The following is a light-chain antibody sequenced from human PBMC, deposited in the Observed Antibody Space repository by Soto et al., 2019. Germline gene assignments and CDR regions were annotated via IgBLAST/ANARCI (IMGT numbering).Light chain of an antibody. CDR2: MGS. Sequence: DIVMTQSPLSLAVTPGESASISCRSSQSLLERSGQNCLDWYLRRPGQSPQLLIHMGSVRASGVPDRFSGSGSGTYFTLTISRVEAEDVGVYYCMQALESPPTFGGGTKMEIK. CDR1: QSLLERSGQNC. V-gene: IGKV2-28*01. CDR3: MQALESPPT. J-gene: IGKJ4*01.